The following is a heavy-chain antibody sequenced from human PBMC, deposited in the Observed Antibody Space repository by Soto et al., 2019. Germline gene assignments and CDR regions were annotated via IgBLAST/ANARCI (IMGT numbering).Heavy chain of an antibody. CDR3: ARDSSGLDYYYMDV. J-gene: IGHJ6*03. CDR2: IYYSGST. Sequence: SETLSLTCTVSGGSISSYYWSWIRQPPGKGLEWIGYIYYSGSTNYNPSLKSRVTISVDTSKNQFSLKLSSVTAADTAVYYCARDSSGLDYYYMDVWGKGTTVTVSS. CDR1: GGSISSYY. V-gene: IGHV4-59*01.